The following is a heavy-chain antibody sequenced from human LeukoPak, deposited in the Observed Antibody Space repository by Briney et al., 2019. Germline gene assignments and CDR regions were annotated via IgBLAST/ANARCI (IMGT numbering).Heavy chain of an antibody. CDR1: GFTFSSYA. CDR2: ISGSGGST. Sequence: PGGSLRLSCAASGFTFSSYAMSWVRQAPGKGLEWVSAISGSGGSTYYADSVKGRFTISRDNSKNTLYLQMNSLRAEDTAAYYCAKIVGGWFGELLSHYYFDYWGQGTLVTVSS. D-gene: IGHD3-10*01. CDR3: AKIVGGWFGELLSHYYFDY. J-gene: IGHJ4*02. V-gene: IGHV3-23*01.